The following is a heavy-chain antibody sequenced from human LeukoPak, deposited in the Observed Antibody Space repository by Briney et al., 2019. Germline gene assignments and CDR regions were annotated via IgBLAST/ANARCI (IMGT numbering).Heavy chain of an antibody. J-gene: IGHJ2*01. D-gene: IGHD6-13*01. CDR1: GVSISSYY. Sequence: KASETLSLTCTVSGVSISSYYWSWIRQPPGKGLEWIGYIYYSGSTNYNPSLKSRVTISVDTSKNQFSLKLSSVTAADTAVYYCARQEQQLVRPLAYFDLWGRGTLVTVSS. V-gene: IGHV4-59*08. CDR3: ARQEQQLVRPLAYFDL. CDR2: IYYSGST.